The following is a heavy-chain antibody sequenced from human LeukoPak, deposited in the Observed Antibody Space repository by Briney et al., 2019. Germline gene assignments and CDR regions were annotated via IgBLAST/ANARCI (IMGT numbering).Heavy chain of an antibody. D-gene: IGHD4-17*01. CDR2: IRRRANDGTT. J-gene: IGHJ4*02. Sequence: GGSLRLSCTGSGFNFGDYGLSWVRQAPGKGLEWIGSIRRRANDGTTEYAASVKGRFTMSRDDSKSIVYLQMNGLQTEDTALYYCTRADGDYDHHFFDYWGQGTLVTVSS. CDR1: GFNFGDYG. V-gene: IGHV3-49*04. CDR3: TRADGDYDHHFFDY.